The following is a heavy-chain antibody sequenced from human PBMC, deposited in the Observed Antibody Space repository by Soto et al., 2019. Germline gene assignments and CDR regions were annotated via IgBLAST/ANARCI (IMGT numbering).Heavy chain of an antibody. CDR1: GCTCISYS. CDR2: ISSSSSTI. Sequence: SLRLPWTVSGCTCISYSIHWVLKATEKGLEWVSYISSSSSTIYYADSVKGRFTISRDNAKNSLYLQMNSLRAEDTAVYYCASTSNGDISPYCSYMDFLRNGSTVTVSS. V-gene: IGHV3-48*01. J-gene: IGHJ6*03. CDR3: ASTSNGDISPYCSYMDF. D-gene: IGHD3-10*01.